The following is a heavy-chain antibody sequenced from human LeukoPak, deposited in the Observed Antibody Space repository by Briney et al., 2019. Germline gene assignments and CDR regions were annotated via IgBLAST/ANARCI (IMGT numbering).Heavy chain of an antibody. J-gene: IGHJ4*02. CDR2: INPNSGGT. Sequence: ASVKVSCKASGYTFPAYYMHWLRQAPGQGLEWMGWINPNSGGTNFAQNFKGRVTMTRDTSISAAYMELSRLTSDDTAVYYCTRGGSQTWYYFDYWGQGTLVTVSS. V-gene: IGHV1-2*02. D-gene: IGHD2-8*01. CDR1: GYTFPAYY. CDR3: TRGGSQTWYYFDY.